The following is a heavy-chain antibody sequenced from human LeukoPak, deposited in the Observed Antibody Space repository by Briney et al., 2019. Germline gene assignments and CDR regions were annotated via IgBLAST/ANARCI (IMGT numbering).Heavy chain of an antibody. D-gene: IGHD6-13*01. CDR1: GFTFSSYE. CDR3: ARGYSSSWYNPTYFDY. CDR2: ISSSGSTI. Sequence: GGSLRLSCAASGFTFSSYEMNWVRQAPGKGLEWGSYISSSGSTIYYADSVKGRFTISRDNAKNSLYLQMNSLRAEDTAVYYCARGYSSSWYNPTYFDYWCQGTLVTVSS. V-gene: IGHV3-48*03. J-gene: IGHJ4*02.